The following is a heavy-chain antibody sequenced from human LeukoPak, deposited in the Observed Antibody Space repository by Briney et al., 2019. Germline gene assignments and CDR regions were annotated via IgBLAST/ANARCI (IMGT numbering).Heavy chain of an antibody. CDR1: GFTLSSYA. CDR3: AKVSLNMVNDAFDI. V-gene: IGHV3-30*04. D-gene: IGHD4/OR15-4a*01. Sequence: GRSLRLSCEAPGFTLSSYAIHWVRQAPGKGLEWVAVISYDGSNKYYTDSVKGRFTISRDDSKNTLYLQMNSLRPEDTAVYYCAKVSLNMVNDAFDIWGQGTMVSVSS. J-gene: IGHJ3*02. CDR2: ISYDGSNK.